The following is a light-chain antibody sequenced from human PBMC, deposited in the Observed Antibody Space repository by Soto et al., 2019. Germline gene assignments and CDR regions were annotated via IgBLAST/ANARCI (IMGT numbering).Light chain of an antibody. CDR3: QQYGSSPIT. Sequence: EILLTQSPDTLSFYPGESSTLSCRASQTVSSNYLAWCQQRPGQAPRLLIYGASTRAAGIPDRFSGSGSGTDFTLTISRLEPEDFAVYYCQQYGSSPITFCQGTRLEIK. J-gene: IGKJ5*01. CDR2: GAS. CDR1: QTVSSNY. V-gene: IGKV3-20*01.